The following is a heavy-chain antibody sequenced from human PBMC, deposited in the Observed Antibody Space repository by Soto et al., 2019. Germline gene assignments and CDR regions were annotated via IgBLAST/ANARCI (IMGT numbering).Heavy chain of an antibody. CDR1: GDTVSSNSAA. J-gene: IGHJ5*02. CDR3: ARGKCSGGSCYSDNWFDP. CDR2: TYYRSKWYN. D-gene: IGHD2-15*01. V-gene: IGHV6-1*01. Sequence: SQTLSLTCVISGDTVSSNSAAWNWIRQSPSRGLEWLGRTYYRSKWYNDYAVSVKSRITINPDTSKNQFSLQLNSVTPEDTAVYYCARGKCSGGSCYSDNWFDPWGQGTLVTVSS.